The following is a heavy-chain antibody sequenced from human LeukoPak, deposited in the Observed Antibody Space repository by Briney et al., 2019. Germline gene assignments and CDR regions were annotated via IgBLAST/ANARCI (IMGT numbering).Heavy chain of an antibody. Sequence: PSLSASSTASRYTFTPYYMHWVPQAPGQGLGWMGWINPNSGGTNYTQKFQGRVTITRDTSISTAYMDLSWLRSDHPAVFYVARSSDIGGYDLVGDAVDIWGQGTMVTVSS. D-gene: IGHD3-22*01. CDR2: INPNSGGT. CDR3: ARSSDIGGYDLVGDAVDI. J-gene: IGHJ3*02. V-gene: IGHV1-2*02. CDR1: RYTFTPYY.